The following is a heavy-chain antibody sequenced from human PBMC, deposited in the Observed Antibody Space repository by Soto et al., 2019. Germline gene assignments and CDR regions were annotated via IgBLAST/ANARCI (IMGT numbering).Heavy chain of an antibody. CDR2: INYKSHI. J-gene: IGHJ6*03. CDR3: ARDLIYAGYYYYMDV. CDR1: GFTFSSYS. Sequence: EVQLVESGGGLVKPGGSLRLSCAASGFTFSSYSMNWVRQAPGKGLEWVSSINYKSHIDYADSVKGRLTISRDNAKNSLYLQMNSLRAEDTAVYFCARDLIYAGYYYYMDVWGIGTTVTVSS. D-gene: IGHD3-10*01. V-gene: IGHV3-21*01.